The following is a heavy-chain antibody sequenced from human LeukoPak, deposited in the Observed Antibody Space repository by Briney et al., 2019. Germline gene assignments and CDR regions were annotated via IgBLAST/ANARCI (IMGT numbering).Heavy chain of an antibody. CDR3: ARVEEGYGSGRRENYYYYYMDV. V-gene: IGHV4-59*07. J-gene: IGHJ6*03. CDR1: GDSITSYY. Sequence: SDTLSLICTVSGDSITSYYWLWIRQPPGKGLEWIGYNHYSGSTHYNPSLKSRVTITVGTSKNQLALKLSSVTAADTAVYYCARVEEGYGSGRRENYYYYYMDVWGKGTTVTISS. D-gene: IGHD3-10*01. CDR2: NHYSGST.